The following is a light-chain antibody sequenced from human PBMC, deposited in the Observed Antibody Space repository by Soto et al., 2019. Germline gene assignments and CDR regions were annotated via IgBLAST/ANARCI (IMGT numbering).Light chain of an antibody. CDR3: QQRSNPFT. Sequence: IVLTQSPATLSLSPGERATLSCRASQSISSFLAWYQQKPGQAPRLLIYDAFNRAAGIPARFSGSGSGTDFILTISSLEPEDFAVYYCQQRSNPFTFGPGTKVEIK. V-gene: IGKV3-11*01. CDR2: DAF. CDR1: QSISSF. J-gene: IGKJ3*01.